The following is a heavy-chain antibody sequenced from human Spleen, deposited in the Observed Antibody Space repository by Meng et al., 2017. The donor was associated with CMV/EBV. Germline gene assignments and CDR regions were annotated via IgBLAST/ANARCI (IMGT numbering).Heavy chain of an antibody. CDR1: GGSFSGYY. D-gene: IGHD6-13*01. V-gene: IGHV4-34*01. J-gene: IGHJ4*02. CDR3: ARANNRPYSSSWYDFGWDY. Sequence: SEILSLTCAVYGGSFSGYYWSWIRQPPGKGLEWIGEINHSGSTNYNPSLKSRVTISVDTSKNQFSLKLSSVTAADTAVYYCARANNRPYSSSWYDFGWDYWGQGTLVTVSS. CDR2: INHSGST.